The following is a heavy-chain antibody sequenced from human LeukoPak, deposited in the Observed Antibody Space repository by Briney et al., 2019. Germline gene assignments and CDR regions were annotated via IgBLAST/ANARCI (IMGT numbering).Heavy chain of an antibody. CDR1: GFTFSSYG. CDR2: IRYDGSNK. V-gene: IGHV3-30*02. D-gene: IGHD2-2*01. CDR3: AKEDIVVVPAARDYYYYYMDV. J-gene: IGHJ6*03. Sequence: PGGSLRLSCAASGFTFSSYGMHWVRQAPGKGLEWVAFIRYDGSNKYYADSVKGRFTISRDNSKNTLYLQMNSLRAEDTAVYYCAKEDIVVVPAARDYYYYYMDVWGKGTTVTVSS.